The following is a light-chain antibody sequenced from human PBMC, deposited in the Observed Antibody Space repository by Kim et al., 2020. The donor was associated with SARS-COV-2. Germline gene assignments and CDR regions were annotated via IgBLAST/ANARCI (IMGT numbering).Light chain of an antibody. CDR2: STS. Sequence: QAVVTQEPSLTVSPGGTVTLTCASSTGAVTSGYYPNWFQQKPGQAPRALIYSTSNKHYWTPDRFSGSLLGGKAALTLSGVQPEDEAEYYCLLYYGGAWVFGGGTQLTVL. V-gene: IGLV7-43*01. J-gene: IGLJ3*02. CDR1: TGAVTSGYY. CDR3: LLYYGGAWV.